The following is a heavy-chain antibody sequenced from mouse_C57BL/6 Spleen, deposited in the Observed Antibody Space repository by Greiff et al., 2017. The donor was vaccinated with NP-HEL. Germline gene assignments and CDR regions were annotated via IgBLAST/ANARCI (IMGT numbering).Heavy chain of an antibody. Sequence: DVQLVESGGGLVKPGGSLKLSCAASGFTFSDYGMHWVRQAPEKGLEWVAYISSGSSTIYYADTVKGRFTISRDNAKNTLFLQMTSLRSEDTAMYYCASGGLRRMDYWGQGTSVTVSS. CDR1: GFTFSDYG. D-gene: IGHD2-4*01. CDR3: ASGGLRRMDY. CDR2: ISSGSSTI. V-gene: IGHV5-17*01. J-gene: IGHJ4*01.